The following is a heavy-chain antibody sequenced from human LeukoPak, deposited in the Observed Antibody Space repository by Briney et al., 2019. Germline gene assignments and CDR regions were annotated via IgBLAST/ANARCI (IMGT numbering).Heavy chain of an antibody. Sequence: PGGSLRLSCAASGFTFSDFYMNWIRQAPGKGPEWLSYMNSDGGKIYYADSVKGRFTVSRDNAENSLYLQMNNLRPDDSAVYYCARSPPPAYHHLDYWGQGALVTVSS. D-gene: IGHD2-2*01. CDR3: ARSPPPAYHHLDY. CDR1: GFTFSDFY. J-gene: IGHJ4*02. V-gene: IGHV3-11*01. CDR2: MNSDGGKI.